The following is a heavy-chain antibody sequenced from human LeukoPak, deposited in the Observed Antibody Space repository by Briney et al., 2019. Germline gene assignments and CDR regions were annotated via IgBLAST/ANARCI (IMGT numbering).Heavy chain of an antibody. CDR3: ARGGYYDSSGTFDY. J-gene: IGHJ4*02. CDR1: GGSISSYY. D-gene: IGHD3-22*01. V-gene: IGHV4-59*01. CDR2: IYYSGST. Sequence: SETLSLTCTVSGGSISSYYWSWIRQPPGKGLEWIGYIYYSGSTNYNPSLKSRVTISVDTSKNQFSLKLSSETAADTAVYYCARGGYYDSSGTFDYWGQGTLVTVSS.